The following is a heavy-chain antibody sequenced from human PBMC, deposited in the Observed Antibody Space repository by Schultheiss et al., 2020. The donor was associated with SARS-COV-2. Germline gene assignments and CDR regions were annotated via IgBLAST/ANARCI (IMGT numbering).Heavy chain of an antibody. CDR1: GGSISSGGYY. CDR3: ARLGTTEIDY. CDR2: IYYSGST. Sequence: SETLSLTCTVSGGSISSGGYYWSWIRQPPGKGLEWIGYIYYSGSTNYNPSLKSRVTISVDTSKNQFSLKLSSVTAADTAVYYCARLGTTEIDYWGQGTLVTVSS. D-gene: IGHD4-17*01. J-gene: IGHJ4*02. V-gene: IGHV4-61*08.